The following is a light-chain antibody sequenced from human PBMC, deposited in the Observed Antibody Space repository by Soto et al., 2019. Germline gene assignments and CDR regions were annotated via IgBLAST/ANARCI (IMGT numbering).Light chain of an antibody. J-gene: IGLJ2*01. CDR3: AAWDDSLNGLVV. Sequence: QSVLTQPPSASGTPGQRVTISCSGSSSNIGSNTVNWYQQLPGTAPKLHIYSNNQRPSGVPDRFSGSKSGTSASLAISGLQSEDEAEYYCAAWDDSLNGLVVFGGGTKVTVL. CDR1: SSNIGSNT. CDR2: SNN. V-gene: IGLV1-44*01.